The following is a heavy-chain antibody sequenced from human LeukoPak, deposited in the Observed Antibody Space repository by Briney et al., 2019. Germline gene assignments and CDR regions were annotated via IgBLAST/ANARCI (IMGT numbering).Heavy chain of an antibody. D-gene: IGHD3-22*01. CDR1: GFTFSSYS. CDR2: ISSSSSYI. Sequence: GGSLRLSCAASGFTFSSYSMNWVRQAPGKGLEWVSSISSSSSYIYYADSVKGRFTISRDNAKNSLYLQMNSLRAEDTAVYYCAKTREITMIVVVTPFDYWGQGTLVTVSS. J-gene: IGHJ4*02. V-gene: IGHV3-21*04. CDR3: AKTREITMIVVVTPFDY.